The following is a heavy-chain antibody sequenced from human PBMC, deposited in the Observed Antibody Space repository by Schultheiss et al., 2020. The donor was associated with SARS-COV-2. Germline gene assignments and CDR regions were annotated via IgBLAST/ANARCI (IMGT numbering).Heavy chain of an antibody. CDR1: GFSLNTYGVG. V-gene: IGHV2-70*12. CDR2: IDWDDDK. J-gene: IGHJ5*02. D-gene: IGHD1-20*01. Sequence: SGPTLVKPTQTLTLTCTFSGFSLNTYGVGVGWIRQPPGKALEWLALIDWDDDKYYSTSLKTRLTISKDTSKNQVVLTMTNMDPVDTATYYCAREGGYNWNDVGWFDPWGQGTLVTVSS. CDR3: AREGGYNWNDVGWFDP.